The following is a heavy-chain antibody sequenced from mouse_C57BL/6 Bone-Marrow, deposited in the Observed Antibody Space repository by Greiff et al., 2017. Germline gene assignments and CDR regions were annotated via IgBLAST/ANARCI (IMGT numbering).Heavy chain of an antibody. D-gene: IGHD4-1*01. J-gene: IGHJ2*01. CDR1: GYAFSTYW. CDR3: ARDWDYFDY. Sequence: VKLMESGAELVKPGASVKISCKVSGYAFSTYWMNWVKQRPGKGLEWIGQIYPGDGDTNYNGKFKGKATLTADKSSSTAYMQLSSLTSDDSAGYFCARDWDYFDYWGQGTTLTVSS. V-gene: IGHV1-80*01. CDR2: IYPGDGDT.